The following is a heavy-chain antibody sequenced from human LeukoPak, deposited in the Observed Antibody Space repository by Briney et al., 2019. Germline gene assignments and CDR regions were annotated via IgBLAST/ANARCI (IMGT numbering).Heavy chain of an antibody. V-gene: IGHV1-46*01. CDR3: ARAIDIVALLDY. D-gene: IGHD5-12*01. Sequence: EASVKVSCKASGGTFSSYAISWVRQAPGQGLEWMGIINPSGGSTSYAQKFQGRVTMTRDMSTSTVYMELSSLRSEDTAVYYCARAIDIVALLDYWGQGTLVTVSS. CDR2: INPSGGST. J-gene: IGHJ4*02. CDR1: GGTFSSYA.